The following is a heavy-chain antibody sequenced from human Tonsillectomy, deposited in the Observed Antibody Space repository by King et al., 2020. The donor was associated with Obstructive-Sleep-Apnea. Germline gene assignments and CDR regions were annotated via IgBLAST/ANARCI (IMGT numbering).Heavy chain of an antibody. D-gene: IGHD3-10*01. CDR1: GFIFNHYA. CDR2: ISDSADST. J-gene: IGHJ6*02. CDR3: AKARSHTVAGADPSPRLADYYGLDV. V-gene: IGHV3-23*04. Sequence: VQLVESGGNLVQPGGSLRLSCEASGFIFNHYAMTWVRQTPGKGLEWVSGISDSADSTYYADSVKGRFIISRDNSNTLSLQMNSLRAEDTAVYYCAKARSHTVAGADPSPRLADYYGLDVWGHGTTVIVSS.